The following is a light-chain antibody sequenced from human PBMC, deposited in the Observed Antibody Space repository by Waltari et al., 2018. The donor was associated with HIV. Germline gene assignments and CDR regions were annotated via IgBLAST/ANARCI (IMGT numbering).Light chain of an antibody. Sequence: QSALTQPASVSGSPGQSITISCTGTSSDVGGYNYVSWYQHHPGKAPKLMISEVSNRPSGVSNRFSGSKSGNTASLTISGPQAEDEADYYCSSYSSSITLYVVFGGGTKLTVL. CDR2: EVS. J-gene: IGLJ2*01. CDR1: SSDVGGYNY. V-gene: IGLV2-14*01. CDR3: SSYSSSITLYVV.